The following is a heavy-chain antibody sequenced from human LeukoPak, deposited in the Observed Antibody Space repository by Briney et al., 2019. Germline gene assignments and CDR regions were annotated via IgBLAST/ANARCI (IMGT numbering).Heavy chain of an antibody. CDR2: IYYSGST. CDR1: GGSISSSSYY. Sequence: SETLSLTCTVSGGSISSSSYYWGWIRQPPGKGLGWIGSIYYSGSTYYNPSLKSRVTISVDTSKNQFSLKLSSVTAADTAVYYCARLSRGGSTRTDYWGQGTLVTVSS. J-gene: IGHJ4*02. CDR3: ARLSRGGSTRTDY. V-gene: IGHV4-39*07. D-gene: IGHD3-10*01.